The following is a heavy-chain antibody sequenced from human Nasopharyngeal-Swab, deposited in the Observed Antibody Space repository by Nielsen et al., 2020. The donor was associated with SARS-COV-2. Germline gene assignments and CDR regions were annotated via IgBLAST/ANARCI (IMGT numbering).Heavy chain of an antibody. J-gene: IGHJ4*02. D-gene: IGHD3-3*01. V-gene: IGHV6-1*01. Sequence: SETLSLTCAISGASVSSHSAGWNWIRQSPSRGLAWLGRTLYRSKWYNDYAESVKSRIAVNPDTSKNQFSLQLNSVTPEDTAVYYCARGRDFSFDSWGQGTLVTASS. CDR3: ARGRDFSFDS. CDR1: GASVSSHSAG. CDR2: TLYRSKWYN.